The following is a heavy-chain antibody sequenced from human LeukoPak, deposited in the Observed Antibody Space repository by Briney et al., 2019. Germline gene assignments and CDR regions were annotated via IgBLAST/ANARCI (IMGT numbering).Heavy chain of an antibody. CDR1: GFTFSSYV. Sequence: GESLRLSCAASGFTFSSYVLSWVRQAPGKGLEWVSGISDGGASTYYAASVKGRFTISRDNSKNTLYLQMNSLRAEDTAIYYCAQQVKAGATSSYFNYWGQGTLVTVSS. CDR3: AQQVKAGATSSYFNY. J-gene: IGHJ4*02. D-gene: IGHD1-26*01. V-gene: IGHV3-23*01. CDR2: ISDGGAST.